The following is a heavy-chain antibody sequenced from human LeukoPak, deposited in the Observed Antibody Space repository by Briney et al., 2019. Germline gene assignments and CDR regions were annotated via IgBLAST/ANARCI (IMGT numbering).Heavy chain of an antibody. J-gene: IGHJ2*01. CDR2: IYSSGST. V-gene: IGHV4-61*09. CDR3: ARGQCGGNCAFALYFDL. Sequence: SQTLSLICTVTAGSISSGDDYWSWIRQPAGKELEWVGHIYSSGSTNYNPSLKSRVTIPVDTSKNQFSLNLNSVTAADTAVYYCARGQCGGNCAFALYFDLWGRGTLVTVSS. D-gene: IGHD2-21*02. CDR1: AGSISSGDDY.